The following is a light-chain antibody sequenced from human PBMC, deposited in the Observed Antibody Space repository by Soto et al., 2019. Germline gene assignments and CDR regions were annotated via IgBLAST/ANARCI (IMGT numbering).Light chain of an antibody. Sequence: QSVLTQPRSVSGSPGQSVTISCTGTSSDVGGYNYVSWYQQHPGKAPKLMIYDVSGRPSGVPDRFSGSKSGNTASLTISGLQAEDEADYYCCSYAGSYTLVFGGGTKLTVL. V-gene: IGLV2-11*01. CDR1: SSDVGGYNY. CDR3: CSYAGSYTLV. CDR2: DVS. J-gene: IGLJ2*01.